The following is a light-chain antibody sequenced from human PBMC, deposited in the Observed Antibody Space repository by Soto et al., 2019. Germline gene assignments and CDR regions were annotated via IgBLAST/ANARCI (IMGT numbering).Light chain of an antibody. CDR1: SSNIGAGYD. J-gene: IGLJ1*01. CDR2: LNN. Sequence: QSVLTQPPSVSGAPGQRVTISCTGSSSNIGAGYDVHWYQQLPGTAPKLLIFLNNNRPSGVPDRFSGSKSGTSASLAITGLQAEDEADYYCQSYDSRLSGYVVGTGTKVTVL. CDR3: QSYDSRLSGYV. V-gene: IGLV1-40*01.